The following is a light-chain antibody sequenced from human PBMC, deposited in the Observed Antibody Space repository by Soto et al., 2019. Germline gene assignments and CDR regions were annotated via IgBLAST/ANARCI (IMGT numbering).Light chain of an antibody. CDR3: QQYYSTPLT. J-gene: IGKJ4*01. V-gene: IGKV4-1*01. CDR1: QSVLYSSNNTNY. Sequence: DIMLPHSPDSLAVSLGERASINCKSSQSVLYSSNNTNYLAWYQQKSGQPPKLLIYWASTRESGVPDRFSGSGSGTDFTLTISSLQAEDVAVYYCQQYYSTPLTFGGGTKVDIK. CDR2: WAS.